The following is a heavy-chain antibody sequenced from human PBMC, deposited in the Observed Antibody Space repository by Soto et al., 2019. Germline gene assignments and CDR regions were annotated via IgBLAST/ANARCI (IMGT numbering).Heavy chain of an antibody. J-gene: IGHJ5*02. CDR2: INVYNGDR. CDR1: GYIFTKYG. Sequence: QVQVVQSGPELKKPGASVKVSCKAQGYIFTKYGIGWVRQAPGHGLEWMGLINVYNGDRKVAQKFRDRVSMPTDTATDTAYMELKSLRSGDTAVYYCARLQLGGDRMLNWFDPWGQGTLVPVSS. CDR3: ARLQLGGDRMLNWFDP. D-gene: IGHD2-21*02. V-gene: IGHV1-18*01.